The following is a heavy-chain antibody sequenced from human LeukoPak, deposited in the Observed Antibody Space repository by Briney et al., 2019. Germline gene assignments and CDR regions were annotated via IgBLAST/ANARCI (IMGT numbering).Heavy chain of an antibody. V-gene: IGHV3-23*01. Sequence: GGSLRLSCAASGFTFSSHAMSWVRQAPGEGLEWVSAISGSGGSTYYAESVKGRFTISRDNSKNTLSLQMNSLRAEDTAVYYCAKDTPVSGTSRKFDYWGQGTLVTVSS. CDR2: ISGSGGST. CDR3: AKDTPVSGTSRKFDY. J-gene: IGHJ4*02. CDR1: GFTFSSHA. D-gene: IGHD6-19*01.